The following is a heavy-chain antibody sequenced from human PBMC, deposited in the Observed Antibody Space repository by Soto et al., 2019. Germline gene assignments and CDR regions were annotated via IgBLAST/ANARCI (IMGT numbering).Heavy chain of an antibody. CDR1: GGSISSYY. CDR3: ARELRFLEWSNRGWFDP. D-gene: IGHD3-3*01. CDR2: IYYSGST. J-gene: IGHJ5*02. V-gene: IGHV4-59*12. Sequence: SETLSLTCTVSGGSISSYYWSWIRQPPGKGLEWIGYIYYSGSTNYNPSLKSRVTISVDTSKNQFSLKLSSVTAADTAVYYCARELRFLEWSNRGWFDPWGQGTLVTVSS.